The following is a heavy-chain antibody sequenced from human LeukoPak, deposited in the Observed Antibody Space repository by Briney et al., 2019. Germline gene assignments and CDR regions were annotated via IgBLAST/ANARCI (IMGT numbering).Heavy chain of an antibody. CDR1: RFIFSSYH. J-gene: IGHJ4*02. D-gene: IGHD1-14*01. V-gene: IGHV3-21*01. CDR3: ARGTNRSPLDFDY. Sequence: GGSLRLSCAASRFIFSSYHMHWVRQPPGKGLEWVSSIGSSNSFIYYADSMKGRFTISRDNAKNSLYLQMNSLRAEDTAVYYCARGTNRSPLDFDYWGQGTLVTVSS. CDR2: IGSSNSFI.